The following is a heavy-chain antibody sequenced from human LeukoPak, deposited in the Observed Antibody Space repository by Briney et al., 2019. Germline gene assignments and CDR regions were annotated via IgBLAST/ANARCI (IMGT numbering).Heavy chain of an antibody. Sequence: SETLSLTCSVSGGSISSNHYYWNWIRQSAGKGLEWIGHIYTSGTTSYNPSLNSRVTISVDTSKNQFSLTLTSVTAADTAVYYCARGYVSGPIPGRLDPWGQGTLVTVSS. D-gene: IGHD6-19*01. CDR1: GGSISSNHYY. V-gene: IGHV4-61*09. J-gene: IGHJ5*02. CDR3: ARGYVSGPIPGRLDP. CDR2: IYTSGTT.